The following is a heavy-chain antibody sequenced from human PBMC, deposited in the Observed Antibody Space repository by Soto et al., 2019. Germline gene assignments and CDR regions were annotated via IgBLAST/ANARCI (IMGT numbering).Heavy chain of an antibody. CDR3: AKEGRQWLTYYYYGMDV. V-gene: IGHV3-30*18. J-gene: IGHJ6*02. Sequence: GGSLRLSCAASGFSFSSYGMHWVRQVPGQGPEWVAVISYDGSKETYAASVKGRFAISRDNSENTLYLQMNSLRVEDTALYYCAKEGRQWLTYYYYGMDVWGQGTSVTVSS. CDR1: GFSFSSYG. D-gene: IGHD6-19*01. CDR2: ISYDGSKE.